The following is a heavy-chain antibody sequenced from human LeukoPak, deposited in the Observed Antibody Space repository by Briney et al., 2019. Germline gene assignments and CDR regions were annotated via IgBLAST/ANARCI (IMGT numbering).Heavy chain of an antibody. CDR1: GFTFSSYG. J-gene: IGHJ4*02. Sequence: PGGSPRLSCAASGFTFSSYGMHWVRQAPGKGLEWVAVIWYDGSDKYYADSVKGRFTISRDNSKNTLYLQMNSLRAEDTAVYYCAKDFGGKYGDQFDYWGQGTLVTVSS. CDR3: AKDFGGKYGDQFDY. V-gene: IGHV3-33*06. CDR2: IWYDGSDK. D-gene: IGHD4-17*01.